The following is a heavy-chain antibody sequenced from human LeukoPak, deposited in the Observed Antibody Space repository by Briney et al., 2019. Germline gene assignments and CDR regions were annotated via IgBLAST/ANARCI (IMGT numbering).Heavy chain of an antibody. CDR2: INWNGGSI. V-gene: IGHV3-20*04. D-gene: IGHD4-17*01. CDR3: ARELTVTRGFDY. Sequence: PGGSLRLSCAASGFTFDNYGMSWVRLAPGKGLEWVSGINWNGGSIGYAHSVKGRFTISRDNAKNSLYLQMNSLRAEDTALYYCARELTVTRGFDYWGQGTLVTVSS. CDR1: GFTFDNYG. J-gene: IGHJ4*02.